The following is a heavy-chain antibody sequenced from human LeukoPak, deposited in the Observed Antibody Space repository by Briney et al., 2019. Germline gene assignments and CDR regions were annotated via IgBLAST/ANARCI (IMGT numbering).Heavy chain of an antibody. CDR2: INYSGAT. CDR1: GGSISGSSYH. D-gene: IGHD5-18*01. Sequence: PSEALSLTCTVSGGSISGSSYHWGWIRQSPGKGLEWIGSINYSGATYYNPSLKSRVTISVDTSKNQFSLKVSSVTAADTAVYYCATTYSYTSGGYDYWGQGTLVTVSS. CDR3: ATTYSYTSGGYDY. V-gene: IGHV4-39*01. J-gene: IGHJ4*02.